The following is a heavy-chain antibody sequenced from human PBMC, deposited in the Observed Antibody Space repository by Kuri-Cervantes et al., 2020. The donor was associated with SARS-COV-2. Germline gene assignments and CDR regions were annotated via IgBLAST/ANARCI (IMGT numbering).Heavy chain of an antibody. V-gene: IGHV3-48*04. Sequence: SCAASGFTFSSYSMNWVRQAPGKGLEWVSYISSSSSTIYYADSVRGRFTISRADAQNSLYLQMNSLRAEDTAVYFCVRVRYTYGYALDYWGRGTLVTVSS. CDR1: GFTFSSYS. CDR2: ISSSSSTI. D-gene: IGHD5-18*01. CDR3: VRVRYTYGYALDY. J-gene: IGHJ4*02.